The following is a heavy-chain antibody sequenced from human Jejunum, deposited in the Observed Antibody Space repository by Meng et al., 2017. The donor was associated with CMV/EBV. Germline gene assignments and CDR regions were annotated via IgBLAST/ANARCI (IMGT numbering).Heavy chain of an antibody. V-gene: IGHV4-59*01. CDR1: GGSLGSYF. CDR2: IYYSGST. J-gene: IGHJ3*02. CDR3: ARVGATSRFGAFDI. Sequence: SGGSLGSYFWGWIRQHQGKGLEWIAYIYYSGSTNYNPSLRSRVTISVDTSRNQFSLRLSSVTAADTAVYYCARVGATSRFGAFDIWGQGTMVTVSS. D-gene: IGHD1-26*01.